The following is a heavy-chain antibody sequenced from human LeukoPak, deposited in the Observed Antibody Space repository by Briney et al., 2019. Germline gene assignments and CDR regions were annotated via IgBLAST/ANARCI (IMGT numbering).Heavy chain of an antibody. CDR2: ISGSGGST. D-gene: IGHD1-26*01. Sequence: GGSLRLSCAASGFTFSSYAMSWVRQAPGERLEWVSAISGSGGSTYYADSVKGRFTISRDNSKNTLYLQMNSRRAEDTAVYYCGKERSRDQTLDYWGQGTLVTVSS. CDR1: GFTFSSYA. CDR3: GKERSRDQTLDY. J-gene: IGHJ4*02. V-gene: IGHV3-23*01.